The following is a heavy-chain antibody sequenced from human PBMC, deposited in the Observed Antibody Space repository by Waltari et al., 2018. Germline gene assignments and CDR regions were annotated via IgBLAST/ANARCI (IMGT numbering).Heavy chain of an antibody. CDR2: ISGSGGST. V-gene: IGHV3-23*01. J-gene: IGHJ4*01. Sequence: EVQLLESGGGLVQPGGSLRLSCAASGFTFSSYAMSWVRQAPGKGLEWVSAISGSGGSTYYADSVKGRFTISRDNSKNSLFLQMNSLRAEDTAVYYCAREISGSYEEKFDYWGHGTLVTVSS. CDR1: GFTFSSYA. CDR3: AREISGSYEEKFDY. D-gene: IGHD1-26*01.